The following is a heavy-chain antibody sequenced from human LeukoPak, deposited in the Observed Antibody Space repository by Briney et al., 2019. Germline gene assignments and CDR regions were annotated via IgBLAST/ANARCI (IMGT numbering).Heavy chain of an antibody. V-gene: IGHV1-2*02. D-gene: IGHD1-26*01. Sequence: ASVKVSCKASGYTFTGYYMHWVRQAPGQGLEWMGWINPNSGGTNYAQKFQGRVTMTRDTSISAAYMELSRLRSDDTAVYYCALWVGATMAFDYWGQGTLVTVSS. J-gene: IGHJ4*02. CDR2: INPNSGGT. CDR1: GYTFTGYY. CDR3: ALWVGATMAFDY.